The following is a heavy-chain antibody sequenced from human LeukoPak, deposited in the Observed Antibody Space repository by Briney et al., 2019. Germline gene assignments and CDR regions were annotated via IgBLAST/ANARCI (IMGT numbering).Heavy chain of an antibody. CDR1: EYTFTDYN. CDR2: MNPNSGGA. V-gene: IGHV1-2*02. CDR3: TRDRLGGSGWFDP. D-gene: IGHD3-16*01. Sequence: ASVKVSCKASEYTFTDYNIHWVRQAPGQGLEWMGWMNPNSGGANYAQKFQDRVTLTRDTSINTAYMELSGVRSDDSAVYYCTRDRLGGSGWFDPWGQGTLVTVSS. J-gene: IGHJ5*02.